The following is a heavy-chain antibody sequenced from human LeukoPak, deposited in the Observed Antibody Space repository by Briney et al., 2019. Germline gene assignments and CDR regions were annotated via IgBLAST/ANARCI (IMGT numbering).Heavy chain of an antibody. D-gene: IGHD3-10*01. V-gene: IGHV1-2*04. CDR3: ARDLSSPLAGYYYGSGSTWFDL. CDR2: INPNSGGT. Sequence: ASVKVSCKASGYTFTGYYMHWVRQAPGQGLEWMGWINPNSGGTNYAQKFQGWVTMTRDTSISTAYMELSRLRSDDTAVYHCARDLSSPLAGYYYGSGSTWFDLWGQGTLVTVSS. CDR1: GYTFTGYY. J-gene: IGHJ5*02.